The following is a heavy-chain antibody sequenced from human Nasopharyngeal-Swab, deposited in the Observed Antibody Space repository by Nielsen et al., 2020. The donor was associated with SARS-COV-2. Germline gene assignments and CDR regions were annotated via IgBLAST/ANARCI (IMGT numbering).Heavy chain of an antibody. CDR2: FYSVGST. J-gene: IGHJ3*01. D-gene: IGHD3-3*01. CDR3: ASPVFGVVSEAFDL. CDR1: GIFVLGNY. V-gene: IGHV3-53*01. Sequence: GGPLRLSCAASGIFVLGNYMNCVRQPPGMGLEWFSAFYSVGSTFYADSVKGRFTISRDNSKNTLYLQMNNLRPEDTAMYYCASPVFGVVSEAFDLWGQGTMVTVYS.